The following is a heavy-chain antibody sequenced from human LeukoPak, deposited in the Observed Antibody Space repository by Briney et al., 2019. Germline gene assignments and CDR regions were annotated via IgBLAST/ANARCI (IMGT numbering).Heavy chain of an antibody. CDR2: IYYSGST. Sequence: PSETLFLTCTVSGGSISSYYWSWIRQPPGKGLEWIGYIYYSGSTNYNPSLKSRVTISVDTSKNQFSLKLSSVTAADTAVYYCARAEYSSSPGWFDPWGQGTLVTVSS. J-gene: IGHJ5*02. V-gene: IGHV4-59*01. D-gene: IGHD6-6*01. CDR3: ARAEYSSSPGWFDP. CDR1: GGSISSYY.